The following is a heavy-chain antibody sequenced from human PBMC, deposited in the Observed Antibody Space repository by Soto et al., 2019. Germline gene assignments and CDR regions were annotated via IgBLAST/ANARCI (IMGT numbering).Heavy chain of an antibody. CDR3: VGDGPNGPTDADY. CDR2: VSNDGSTT. J-gene: IGHJ4*02. D-gene: IGHD2-8*01. CDR1: GFTFSRFS. V-gene: IGHV3-30-3*01. Sequence: QVQLVESGGGVVQPGRSLRLSCVASGFTFSRFSMHWARQAPGKGLEWVAVVSNDGSTTYYVDYVRGRFTISKDISKNTVYLEMNSLRPEDKEVYYCVGDGPNGPTDADYWGQGTPVTVSS.